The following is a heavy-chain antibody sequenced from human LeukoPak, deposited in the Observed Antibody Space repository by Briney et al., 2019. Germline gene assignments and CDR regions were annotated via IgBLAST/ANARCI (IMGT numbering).Heavy chain of an antibody. CDR1: GFSVSSTY. D-gene: IGHD2/OR15-2a*01. J-gene: IGHJ4*02. CDR3: ARDLSYFDY. Sequence: PGGSLRLSCAVSGFSVSSTYMTWVRQAPGKGLEWVSITYSDGNTYYAESVRGRFTVSRGYSKNTLYLQMKSLRVEDTAFCYCARDLSYFDYWGQGTLVTVSS. CDR2: TYSDGNT. V-gene: IGHV3-53*01.